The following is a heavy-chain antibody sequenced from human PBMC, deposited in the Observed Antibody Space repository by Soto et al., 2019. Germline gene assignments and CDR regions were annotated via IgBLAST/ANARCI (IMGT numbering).Heavy chain of an antibody. CDR3: AKCASYWNQFDY. CDR1: GFTFSSYS. CDR2: ISGSSATT. J-gene: IGHJ4*02. D-gene: IGHD1-1*01. V-gene: IGHV3-23*01. Sequence: EVQLLESGGGLVQPGGSLRLSCAASGFTFSSYSMGWVRQAPGKGLEWVSAISGSSATTLYADSVKGRFTISRDDSKNTLYLQMNSLRAEDTAIYFCAKCASYWNQFDYWGQGTLVTVSS.